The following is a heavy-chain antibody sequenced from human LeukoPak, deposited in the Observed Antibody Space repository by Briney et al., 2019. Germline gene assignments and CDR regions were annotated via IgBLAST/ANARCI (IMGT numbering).Heavy chain of an antibody. D-gene: IGHD3-10*01. CDR3: AMNYYGSGSYFRADY. J-gene: IGHJ4*02. V-gene: IGHV1-3*01. CDR2: INAGNGNT. Sequence: ASVKVSCKASGYTFTSYAMHWVRLAPGQRLEWMGWINAGNGNTKYSQKFQGRVTITRDTSASTAYMELSSLRSEDTAVYYCAMNYYGSGSYFRADYWGQGTLVTVSS. CDR1: GYTFTSYA.